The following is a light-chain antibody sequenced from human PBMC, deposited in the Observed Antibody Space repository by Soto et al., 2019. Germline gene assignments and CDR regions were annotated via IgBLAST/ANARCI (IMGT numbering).Light chain of an antibody. Sequence: QLVLTQPPSVSAAPGQMVTISCSGSSSNIGNNYVSWYQQLPGTAPKLLIYENNKRPSGIPDRFSGSKSGTSATLGITGLQTGDEADYYCGTWDSSLSAGVFGGGTKLTVL. CDR2: ENN. CDR1: SSNIGNNY. V-gene: IGLV1-51*02. J-gene: IGLJ2*01. CDR3: GTWDSSLSAGV.